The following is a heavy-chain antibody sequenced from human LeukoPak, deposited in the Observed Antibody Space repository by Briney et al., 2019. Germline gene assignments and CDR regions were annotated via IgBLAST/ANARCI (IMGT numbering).Heavy chain of an antibody. CDR1: GGSISSYY. J-gene: IGHJ6*02. CDR3: AREDIVVVVAATRRLGYYYYGMDV. Sequence: SETLSLTCTVSGGSISSYYWSWIRQPPGKGLEWIGSIYHSGSTYYNPSLKSRVTISVDTSKNQFSLKLSSVTAADTAVYYCAREDIVVVVAATRRLGYYYYGMDVWGQGTTVTVSS. D-gene: IGHD2-15*01. CDR2: IYHSGST. V-gene: IGHV4-38-2*02.